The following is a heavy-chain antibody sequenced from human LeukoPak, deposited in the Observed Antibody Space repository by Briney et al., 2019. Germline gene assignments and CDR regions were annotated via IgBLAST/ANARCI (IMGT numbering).Heavy chain of an antibody. CDR3: ARGPDYSSSYAANWFDP. V-gene: IGHV4-39*01. D-gene: IGHD6-13*01. CDR2: IYHSGST. CDR1: GGSISSSPYY. Sequence: SETLSLTCTVSGGSISSSPYYWGWIRQPPGQGLEWIGSIYHSGSTFYDPSLKSRVTVSIDTSKNQFSLRLNSMTSADTAVCFCARGPDYSSSYAANWFDPWGQGTLVTVSS. J-gene: IGHJ5*02.